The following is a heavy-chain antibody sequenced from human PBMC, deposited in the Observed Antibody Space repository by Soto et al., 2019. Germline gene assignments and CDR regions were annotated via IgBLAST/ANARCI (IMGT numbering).Heavy chain of an antibody. J-gene: IGHJ4*02. Sequence: QVQLVQSGAEVKKPGSSVMVSCKVSGGPFSDYAVSWVRQAPGQGLEWMGGIIPMFGTANYAQKFQGRVTITADESTTTAYMELSSLRSEDTAVYYCARDLDYYGSGNYYNRIDYWGQGTLVTVSS. CDR1: GGPFSDYA. V-gene: IGHV1-69*01. D-gene: IGHD3-10*01. CDR3: ARDLDYYGSGNYYNRIDY. CDR2: IIPMFGTA.